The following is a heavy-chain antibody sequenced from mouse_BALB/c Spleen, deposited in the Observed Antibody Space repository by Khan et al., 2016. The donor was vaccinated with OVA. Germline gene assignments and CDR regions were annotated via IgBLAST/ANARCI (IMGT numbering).Heavy chain of an antibody. D-gene: IGHD2-4*01. V-gene: IGHV9-3-1*01. CDR2: INTYTGEP. J-gene: IGHJ4*01. Sequence: QFQLVQSGPELKKPGETVKISCKASGYTFTNYGMNWVKQAPGKGLKWMGWINTYTGEPTYADDFKGRFAFSLENSASTAYLQINNLKNEDTATYFCTRRISYFALDYWGQGTSVTVSS. CDR1: GYTFTNYG. CDR3: TRRISYFALDY.